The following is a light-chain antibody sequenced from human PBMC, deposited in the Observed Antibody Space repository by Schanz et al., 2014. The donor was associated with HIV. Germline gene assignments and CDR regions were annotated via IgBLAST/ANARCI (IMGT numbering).Light chain of an antibody. J-gene: IGKJ2*01. Sequence: DIQMTQTPSSLSASVGDRVTITCQASQDITVYLNWYQQKPGKAPKLLIYDASDLATGVPSRFRGSGSGTHFTFTISSLQPEDIATYYCQQYENFPYTFGQGTKLEI. CDR3: QQYENFPYT. CDR2: DAS. CDR1: QDITVY. V-gene: IGKV1-33*01.